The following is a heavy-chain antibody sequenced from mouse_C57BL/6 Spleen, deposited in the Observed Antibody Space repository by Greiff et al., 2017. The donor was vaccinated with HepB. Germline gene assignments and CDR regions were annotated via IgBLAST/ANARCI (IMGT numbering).Heavy chain of an antibody. V-gene: IGHV1-80*01. Sequence: VKLQESGAELVKPGASVKISCKASGYAFSSYWMNWVKQRPGKGLEWIGQIYPGDGDTNYNGKFKGKATLTADKSSSTAYMQLSSLTSEDSAVYFCARPNWDVAMDYWGQGTSVTVSS. CDR2: IYPGDGDT. D-gene: IGHD4-1*01. J-gene: IGHJ4*01. CDR1: GYAFSSYW. CDR3: ARPNWDVAMDY.